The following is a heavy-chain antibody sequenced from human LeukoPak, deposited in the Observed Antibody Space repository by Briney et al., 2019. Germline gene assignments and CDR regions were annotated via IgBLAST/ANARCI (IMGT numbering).Heavy chain of an antibody. V-gene: IGHV1-8*03. D-gene: IGHD1-26*01. CDR2: MNPNSGNT. CDR3: ARGGGGSYGDYYYYYYMDV. CDR1: GYTFTSYD. J-gene: IGHJ6*03. Sequence: ASVKVSCKASGYTFTSYDINWVRQATGQGLEWMGWMNPNSGNTGYAQKFQGRVTITRNTSISTAYVELSSLRSEDTAVYYCARGGGGSYGDYYYYYYMDVWGKGTTVTVSS.